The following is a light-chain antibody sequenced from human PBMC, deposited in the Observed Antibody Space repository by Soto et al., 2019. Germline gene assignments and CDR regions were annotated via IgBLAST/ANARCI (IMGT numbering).Light chain of an antibody. CDR1: SSNIGSNY. V-gene: IGLV1-47*01. CDR3: AAGHQGLRGSSA. CDR2: RNN. Sequence: QSVLTQPPSASGTPGQRVTISCSGSSSNIGSNYVYWYQQLPGTAPKLLIYRNNQRPSGVSDRFSGSKSGTSASLAISGLRSEDEADFYCAAGHQGLRGSSALGSGTMVTV. J-gene: IGLJ1*01.